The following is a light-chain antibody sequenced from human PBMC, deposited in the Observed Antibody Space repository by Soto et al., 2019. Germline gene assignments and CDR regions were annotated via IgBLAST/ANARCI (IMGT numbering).Light chain of an antibody. CDR1: QSINSW. CDR2: QAS. Sequence: DIQMTQSPATLSASVGDRVTITCRASQSINSWLAWYQQKPGKAPELLIYQASSLESGVPSRFSGSGSGTEFTLTINSLQPDDFATYYCQHYNDYPLTFGGGTKVDIK. V-gene: IGKV1-5*03. J-gene: IGKJ4*01. CDR3: QHYNDYPLT.